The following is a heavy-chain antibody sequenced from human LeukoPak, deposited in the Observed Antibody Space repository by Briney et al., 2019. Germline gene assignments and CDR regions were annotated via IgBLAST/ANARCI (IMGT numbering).Heavy chain of an antibody. Sequence: ASVKVSCKASGYTFTSYGISWVRQAPGQGLEWMGWISVYKGDTNYAQILQDKVTMTTDTSTSTAYMELRSLRSDDTAVYYCARAGGWARGDYKADAFDIWGQGTMVTVSS. CDR1: GYTFTSYG. J-gene: IGHJ3*02. D-gene: IGHD6-19*01. CDR2: ISVYKGDT. V-gene: IGHV1-18*01. CDR3: ARAGGWARGDYKADAFDI.